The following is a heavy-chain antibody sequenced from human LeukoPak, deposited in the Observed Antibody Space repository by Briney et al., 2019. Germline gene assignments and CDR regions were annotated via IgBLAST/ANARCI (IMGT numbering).Heavy chain of an antibody. D-gene: IGHD3-9*01. CDR1: GGSFSGYY. CDR2: IYYSGST. V-gene: IGHV4-59*01. J-gene: IGHJ5*02. CDR3: ARGPLLRYFDWFTNWFDP. Sequence: SETLSLTCAVYGGSFSGYYWSWIRQPPGKGLEWIGYIYYSGSTNYNPSLKSRVTISVDTSKNQFSLKLSSVTAADTAVYYCARGPLLRYFDWFTNWFDPWGQGTLVTVSS.